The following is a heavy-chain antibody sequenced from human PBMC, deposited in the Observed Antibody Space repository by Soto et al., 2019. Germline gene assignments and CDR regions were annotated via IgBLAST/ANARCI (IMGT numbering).Heavy chain of an antibody. V-gene: IGHV1-69*12. D-gene: IGHD3-3*01. CDR2: IIPIFGTA. CDR1: GGTFSSYA. Sequence: QVQLVQSGAEVKKPGSSVKVSCKASGGTFSSYAISWVRQSPGQGLEWMGGIIPIFGTANYAQKFQGRVTITADESTSTAYMELSSLRSEDTAVYYCASGDYDFWSGPGGGMDVWGQGTTVPVSS. CDR3: ASGDYDFWSGPGGGMDV. J-gene: IGHJ6*02.